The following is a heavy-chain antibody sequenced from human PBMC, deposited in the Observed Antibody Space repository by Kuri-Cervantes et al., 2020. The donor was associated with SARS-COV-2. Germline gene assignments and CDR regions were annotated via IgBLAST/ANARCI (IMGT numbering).Heavy chain of an antibody. CDR3: ASPYCGGDCSFRGAFDI. CDR2: IYYSGST. Sequence: SETLSLTCTVSGGSISSSSYYWGWIRQPPGKGLEWIGSIYYSGSTYYNPSLKSRVTISVDTSKNQFSLKLSSVTAADTAVYYCASPYCGGDCSFRGAFDIWGQGTMVTVSS. J-gene: IGHJ3*02. V-gene: IGHV4-39*01. CDR1: GGSISSSSYY. D-gene: IGHD2-21*02.